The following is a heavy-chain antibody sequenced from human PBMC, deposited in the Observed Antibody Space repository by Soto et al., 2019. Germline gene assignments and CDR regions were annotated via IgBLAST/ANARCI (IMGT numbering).Heavy chain of an antibody. Sequence: GGSLRLSCAASGFTFSSYSMNWVRQAPGKGLEWVSSISSSSSYIYYADSVKGRFTISRDNARNSVYLQMNSLRAEDTAVYYCARDRYGDYVVDYWGQGTLVTVSS. D-gene: IGHD4-17*01. CDR3: ARDRYGDYVVDY. V-gene: IGHV3-21*01. J-gene: IGHJ4*02. CDR1: GFTFSSYS. CDR2: ISSSSSYI.